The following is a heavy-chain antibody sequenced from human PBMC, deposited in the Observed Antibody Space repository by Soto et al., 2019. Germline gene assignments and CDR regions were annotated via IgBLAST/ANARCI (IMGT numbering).Heavy chain of an antibody. CDR2: ISYDGNKE. J-gene: IGHJ6*02. CDR1: GFIFSSYA. Sequence: GGSLRLSCAASGFIFSSYAMHWVRQAPGKGLEWVAFISYDGNKEYYADSVKGRFTISRENSGNTLYLQMNSLRTEDTAVYHCARASPFSTSSPYYFYYGMDVWGQGTTVTVSS. D-gene: IGHD6-6*01. CDR3: ARASPFSTSSPYYFYYGMDV. V-gene: IGHV3-30*04.